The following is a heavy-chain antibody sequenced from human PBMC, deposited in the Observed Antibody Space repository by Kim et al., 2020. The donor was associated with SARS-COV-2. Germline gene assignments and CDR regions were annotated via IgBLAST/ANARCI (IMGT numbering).Heavy chain of an antibody. J-gene: IGHJ4*02. CDR3: ARASYGHFDY. D-gene: IGHD3-10*01. V-gene: IGHV4-30-2*01. CDR2: RP. Sequence: RPSYTPSLKSRVTISVDRSKNQFSLKLSSVTAADTAVYYCARASYGHFDYWGQGTLVTVSS.